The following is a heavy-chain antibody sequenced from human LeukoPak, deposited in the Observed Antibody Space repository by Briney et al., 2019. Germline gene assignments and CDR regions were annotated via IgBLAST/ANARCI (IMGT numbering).Heavy chain of an antibody. CDR2: IYHSGST. Sequence: PSETLSLTCTVSGYSISSGYYWGWIRQPPGKGLEWIGSIYHSGSTYYNPSLKSRVTISVDRSKNQFSLKLSSVTAADTAVYYCARVQRDGYTFDYWGQGTLVTVSS. CDR1: GYSISSGYY. V-gene: IGHV4-38-2*02. CDR3: ARVQRDGYTFDY. J-gene: IGHJ4*02. D-gene: IGHD5-24*01.